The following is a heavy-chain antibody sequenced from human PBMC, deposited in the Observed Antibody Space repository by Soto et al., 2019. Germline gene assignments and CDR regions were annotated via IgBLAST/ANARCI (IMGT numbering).Heavy chain of an antibody. CDR2: ISSSSSYI. J-gene: IGHJ4*02. CDR3: ARGLLWFGELLPYDY. CDR1: GFTFSSYS. Sequence: EVQLVESGGGLVKPGGSLRLSCAASGFTFSSYSMNWVRQAPGKGPEWVSSISSSSSYIYYADSVKGRFTISRDNAKNSLYLQMNSLRAEDTAVYYCARGLLWFGELLPYDYWGQGTLVTVSS. V-gene: IGHV3-21*01. D-gene: IGHD3-10*01.